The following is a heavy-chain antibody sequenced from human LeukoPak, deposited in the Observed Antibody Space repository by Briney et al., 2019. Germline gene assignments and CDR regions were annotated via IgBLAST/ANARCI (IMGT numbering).Heavy chain of an antibody. Sequence: PGGSLRLSCAASGFTFSSYEMNWVRQAPGKGLECIPFISRSGTNTHYADSVKGRFTISRDNAENSLYLQMNGLRAEDTAVYYCARGTTNDYGDYFDYWGQGTLVTVSS. V-gene: IGHV3-48*03. CDR3: ARGTTNDYGDYFDY. CDR1: GFTFSSYE. J-gene: IGHJ4*02. CDR2: ISRSGTNT. D-gene: IGHD4-17*01.